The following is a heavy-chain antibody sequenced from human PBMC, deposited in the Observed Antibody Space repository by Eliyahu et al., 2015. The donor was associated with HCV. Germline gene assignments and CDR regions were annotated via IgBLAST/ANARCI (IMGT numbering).Heavy chain of an antibody. V-gene: IGHV3-30-3*01. Sequence: QVHLVESGGGVVQPGRSLRLSCAASGFTFSSYAVYWVRQAPGKGLGWVAFISYDGNNKYYADSVKGRFTISRDNSINTLYLQMNTVRGEDTAVYYCARGFRIEQDNYYYYHGMDVWGQGTTVTVSS. CDR1: GFTFSSYA. J-gene: IGHJ6*02. D-gene: IGHD6-13*01. CDR3: ARGFRIEQDNYYYYHGMDV. CDR2: ISYDGNNK.